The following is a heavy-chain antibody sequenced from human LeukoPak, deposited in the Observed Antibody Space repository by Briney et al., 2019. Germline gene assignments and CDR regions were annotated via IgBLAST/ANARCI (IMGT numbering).Heavy chain of an antibody. CDR1: GYTFTSYY. J-gene: IGHJ4*02. CDR2: INPSGGST. CDR3: ASFHVPYSSSSS. Sequence: GASVKVSCKASGYTFTSYYMHWVRQAPGQGLEWMGIINPSGGSTSYAQRFQGRVTMTRDTSTSTVYMELSSLRSEDTAVYYCASFHVPYSSSSSWGQGTLVTVSS. V-gene: IGHV1-46*01. D-gene: IGHD6-6*01.